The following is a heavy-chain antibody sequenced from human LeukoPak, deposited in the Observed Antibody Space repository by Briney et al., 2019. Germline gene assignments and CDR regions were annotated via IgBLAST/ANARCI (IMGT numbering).Heavy chain of an antibody. CDR2: VYYSGST. CDR1: GGSTSSYH. Sequence: SETLSLTCTVSGGSTSSYHWSWIRQPPGKGLEWIGHVYYSGSTNYNPSLKSRVTISLDTSKNQFSLKLSSVTTADTAVYYCARVIGYSSTWFPYYFDHWGQGTLVTVSS. V-gene: IGHV4-59*01. D-gene: IGHD6-13*01. CDR3: ARVIGYSSTWFPYYFDH. J-gene: IGHJ4*02.